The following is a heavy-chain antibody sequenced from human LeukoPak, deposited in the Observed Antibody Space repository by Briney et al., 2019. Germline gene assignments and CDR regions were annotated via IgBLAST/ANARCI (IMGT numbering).Heavy chain of an antibody. J-gene: IGHJ4*02. Sequence: GGSLRLPCAASGFPVSANYMTWVRQAPQRGLEWVSTIHSDGSTYYVDSVKGRFIVSRDISQNTVYLEMNSLRAEDAAVYYCSREGWEELGHYFDYWGQGTVVTVSS. CDR3: SREGWEELGHYFDY. D-gene: IGHD1-26*01. CDR2: IHSDGST. V-gene: IGHV3-53*01. CDR1: GFPVSANY.